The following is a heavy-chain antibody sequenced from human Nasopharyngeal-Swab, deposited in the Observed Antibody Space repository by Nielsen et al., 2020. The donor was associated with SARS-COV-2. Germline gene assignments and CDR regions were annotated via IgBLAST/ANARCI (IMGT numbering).Heavy chain of an antibody. D-gene: IGHD5-12*01. CDR1: GYTFTGYY. Sequence: ASVKVSCKTSGYTFTGYYMHWVRQAPGQGLEWMGRINPNSGGTNYAQKFQGRVTMTRDTSISTAYMELSRLRSDDTAVYYCARDPSGYDSDYWGQGTLVTVSS. CDR2: INPNSGGT. CDR3: ARDPSGYDSDY. V-gene: IGHV1-2*06. J-gene: IGHJ4*02.